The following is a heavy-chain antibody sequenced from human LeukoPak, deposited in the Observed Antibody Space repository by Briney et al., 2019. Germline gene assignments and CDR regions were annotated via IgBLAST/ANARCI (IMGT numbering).Heavy chain of an antibody. Sequence: AVKVSCMHSRGTFSSYALSWVRPAPGQGLEWMGRIIPIFGTANYTQKFQGRVTITADESTSTAYMELSSLRSEDTAVYYCARDLVRGVIMEDWFDPWGQGTLVTVSS. CDR2: IIPIFGTA. D-gene: IGHD3-10*01. CDR1: RGTFSSYA. J-gene: IGHJ5*02. CDR3: ARDLVRGVIMEDWFDP. V-gene: IGHV1-69*13.